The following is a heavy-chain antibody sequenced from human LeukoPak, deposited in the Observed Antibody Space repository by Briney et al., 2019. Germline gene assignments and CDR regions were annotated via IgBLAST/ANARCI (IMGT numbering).Heavy chain of an antibody. CDR2: IHYSGST. V-gene: IGHV4-59*08. CDR1: SGSISNYY. CDR3: ASYIGYCSGGSCSPYYYYGMDV. J-gene: IGHJ6*02. D-gene: IGHD2-15*01. Sequence: SETLSLTCIVSSGSISNYYWGWIRQPPGKGLEWIGYIHYSGSTNYSPSLKSRVTMSVDTSKNQFSLKLSSVTAADTAVYYCASYIGYCSGGSCSPYYYYGMDVWGQGTTVTVSS.